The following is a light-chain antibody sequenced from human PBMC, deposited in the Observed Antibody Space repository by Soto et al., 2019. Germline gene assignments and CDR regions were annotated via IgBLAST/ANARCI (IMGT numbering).Light chain of an antibody. J-gene: IGKJ1*01. CDR2: GAS. V-gene: IGKV3-20*01. Sequence: ETVLTQSPATLSLSPGERVTLSCRASQSVCSGCLAWYQQKPGQSPRLLMYGASSRATGIPDRFSGSGPGTDFTLTISRLEPEDFAVDYCQHYGTTPWTFGPGTKVGIK. CDR1: QSVCSGC. CDR3: QHYGTTPWT.